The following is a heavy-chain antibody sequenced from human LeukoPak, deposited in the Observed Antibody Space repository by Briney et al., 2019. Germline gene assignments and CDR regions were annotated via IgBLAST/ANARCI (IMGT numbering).Heavy chain of an antibody. CDR3: AKDRYYYGSGSYYSFDY. Sequence: PGGSLRLSCAASGFTFSSSAMSWVRQAPGKGLEWVSTISGSGDRTYYADSVKGRFTISRDNSKNTLYLQMNSLRAEDTAVYYCAKDRYYYGSGSYYSFDYWGQGTLVTVSS. CDR1: GFTFSSSA. J-gene: IGHJ4*02. V-gene: IGHV3-23*01. CDR2: ISGSGDRT. D-gene: IGHD3-10*01.